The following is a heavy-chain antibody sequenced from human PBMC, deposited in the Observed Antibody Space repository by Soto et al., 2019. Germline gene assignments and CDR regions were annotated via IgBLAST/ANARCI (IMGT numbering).Heavy chain of an antibody. Sequence: GGSLRLSCAASGLTFSSYGMHWVRQAPGKGLEWVAVIWYDGSNKYYADSVKGRFTISRDNSKNTLYLQMNSLRAEDTAVYYCAGGVWGGDYGSYYYYFMDVWGKGTTVTVSS. V-gene: IGHV3-33*01. D-gene: IGHD4-17*01. CDR3: AGGVWGGDYGSYYYYFMDV. J-gene: IGHJ6*03. CDR2: IWYDGSNK. CDR1: GLTFSSYG.